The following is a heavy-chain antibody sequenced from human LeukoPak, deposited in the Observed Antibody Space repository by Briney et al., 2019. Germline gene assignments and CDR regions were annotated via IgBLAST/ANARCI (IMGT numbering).Heavy chain of an antibody. CDR3: AKAGPSPDYYGMDV. CDR1: GFIFSSYG. J-gene: IGHJ6*02. V-gene: IGHV3-30*18. CDR2: ISYDGSNK. Sequence: GRSLRLSCAASGFIFSSYGMHWVRQAPGKGLEWVAVISYDGSNKYYADSVKGRFTISRDNSKNTLYLQMNSLRAEDTAVYYCAKAGPSPDYYGMDVWGQGTTVTVSS.